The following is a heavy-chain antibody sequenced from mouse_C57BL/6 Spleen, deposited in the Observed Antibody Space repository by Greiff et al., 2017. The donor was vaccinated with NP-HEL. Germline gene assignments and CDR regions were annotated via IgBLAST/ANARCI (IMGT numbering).Heavy chain of an antibody. CDR1: GYTFTGYW. V-gene: IGHV1-9*01. CDR3: ARRGHGSSYGYFDV. J-gene: IGHJ1*03. CDR2: ILPGSGST. D-gene: IGHD1-1*01. Sequence: QVQLQQSGAELMKPGASVKLSCKATGYTFTGYWIEWVKQRPGHGLEWIGEILPGSGSTNYNEKFKGKATFTADTSSNTAYMQLSSLTTEDSAIYYCARRGHGSSYGYFDVWGTGTTVTVSS.